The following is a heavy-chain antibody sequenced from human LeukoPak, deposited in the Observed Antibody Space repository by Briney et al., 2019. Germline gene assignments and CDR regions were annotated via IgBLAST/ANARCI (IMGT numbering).Heavy chain of an antibody. V-gene: IGHV3-30*18. CDR1: GFTFSTYG. D-gene: IGHD3-10*01. Sequence: PGGSLRLSCAGSGFTFSTYGIHWVRQAPGKGLEWVAAISYDGNNKYYADSVKGRFTISRDNSKNTLYLQMNSLRPEDTAVYYCAKAIWVAATSSWFCLDYWGQGTLVTVSS. J-gene: IGHJ4*02. CDR3: AKAIWVAATSSWFCLDY. CDR2: ISYDGNNK.